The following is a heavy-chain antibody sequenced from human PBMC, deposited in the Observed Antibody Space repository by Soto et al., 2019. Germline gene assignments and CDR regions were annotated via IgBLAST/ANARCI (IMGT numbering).Heavy chain of an antibody. J-gene: IGHJ3*02. V-gene: IGHV3-23*01. CDR3: AKGGYYSLFDI. Sequence: PGWSLRLSCVSSGFPFISYAMSWVRQTPGKGLEWVSGISGSGGRTYYADSVKGRFTISRDNSNNTLSLQMHILRVEDTAVYFCAKGGYYSLFDIWGQGTVVTVSS. D-gene: IGHD3-16*01. CDR2: ISGSGGRT. CDR1: GFPFISYA.